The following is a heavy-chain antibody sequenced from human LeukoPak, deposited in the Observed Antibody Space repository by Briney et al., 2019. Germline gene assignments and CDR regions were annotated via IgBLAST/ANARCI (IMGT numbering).Heavy chain of an antibody. J-gene: IGHJ3*02. D-gene: IGHD3-22*01. CDR3: ARDLGYDSSGYYIYGFDI. CDR1: GFTFSSYS. V-gene: IGHV3-21*01. CDR2: ISSSSYI. Sequence: GGSLRLSCAASGFTFSSYSMNWVRQGPGKGLEWVSSISSSSYIYYADSVKGRFTISRDNAKNSLYLQMNSLRAEDTAVYYCARDLGYDSSGYYIYGFDIWGQGTMVTVSS.